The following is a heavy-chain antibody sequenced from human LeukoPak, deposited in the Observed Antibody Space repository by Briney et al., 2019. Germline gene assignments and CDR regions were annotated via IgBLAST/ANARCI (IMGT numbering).Heavy chain of an antibody. CDR1: GFTFDDYG. J-gene: IGHJ4*02. CDR3: AKEEGALVVPAAVSDY. CDR2: INWNGGST. D-gene: IGHD2-2*01. V-gene: IGHV3-20*04. Sequence: GGSLRLSCAASGFTFDDYGMSWVRQAPGKGLEWVSGINWNGGSTGYADSVKGRFTISRDNAKNSLYLQMNSLRAEDTAVYYCAKEEGALVVPAAVSDYWGQGTLVTVSS.